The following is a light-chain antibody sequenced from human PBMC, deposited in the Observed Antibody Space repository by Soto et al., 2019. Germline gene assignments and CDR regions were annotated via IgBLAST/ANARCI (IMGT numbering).Light chain of an antibody. CDR3: HQYGISSHT. Sequence: EVVLTQSPGTLYLSPGERATLSCRASQSISSSYLAWYQQRPGQAPRLLIHGASSRATGIPDRFSGSGSGTDFTLTISRLEPEDFAVYYCHQYGISSHTFGQVTKLEL. J-gene: IGKJ2*01. V-gene: IGKV3-20*01. CDR1: QSISSSY. CDR2: GAS.